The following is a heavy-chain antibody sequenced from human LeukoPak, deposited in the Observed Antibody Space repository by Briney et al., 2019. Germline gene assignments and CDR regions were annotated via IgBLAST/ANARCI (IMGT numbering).Heavy chain of an antibody. CDR3: ARGVHPRIAARSPSYYYYYYMDV. V-gene: IGHV1-8*03. D-gene: IGHD6-6*01. CDR2: MNPNSGNT. Sequence: ASVKVSCKASGYTFTSYDINWVRQATGQGLEWMGWMNPNSGNTGYAQKFQGRVTITRNTSISTAYMELSGLRSEDTAVYYCARGVHPRIAARSPSYYYYYYMDVWGKGTTVTVSS. CDR1: GYTFTSYD. J-gene: IGHJ6*03.